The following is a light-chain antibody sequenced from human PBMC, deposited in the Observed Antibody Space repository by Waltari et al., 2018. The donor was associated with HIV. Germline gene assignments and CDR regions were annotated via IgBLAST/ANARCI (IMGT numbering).Light chain of an antibody. Sequence: DIQMTQFPSSVSASVGDRVTITCRASQTPSFYLNWYRHRPGKAPELLIYGVSKLQSGAPSRFTGSGSATDFTLTITKLQPEDFATYYCQQSYRTPWTFGQGTTV. CDR1: QTPSFY. V-gene: IGKV1-39*01. CDR3: QQSYRTPWT. CDR2: GVS. J-gene: IGKJ1*01.